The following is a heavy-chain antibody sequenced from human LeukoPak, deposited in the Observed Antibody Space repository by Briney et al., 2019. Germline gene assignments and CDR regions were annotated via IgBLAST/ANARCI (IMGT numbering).Heavy chain of an antibody. CDR1: GGSISSSSYY. CDR2: IYYSGST. V-gene: IGHV4-39*01. Sequence: PSETLSLTCTVSGGSISSSSYYWGWIRQPPGKGLEWIGSIYYSGSTYYNPSLKSRVTISVDTSKNQFSLKLSSVTAADTAVYYCARQYYYDTSGYPQAFDIWGQGTMVTVSS. D-gene: IGHD3-22*01. J-gene: IGHJ3*02. CDR3: ARQYYYDTSGYPQAFDI.